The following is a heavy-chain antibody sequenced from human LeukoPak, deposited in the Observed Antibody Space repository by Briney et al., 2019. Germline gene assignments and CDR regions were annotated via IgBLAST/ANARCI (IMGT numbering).Heavy chain of an antibody. CDR1: GGTFSSYA. V-gene: IGHV1-69*06. CDR2: IIPIFGTA. J-gene: IGHJ5*02. CDR3: AREVIMITFGGAPGWFDP. D-gene: IGHD3-16*01. Sequence: SVKVSCKASGGTFSSYAISWVRQAPGQGLEWMGGIIPIFGTANYAQNFQGRVTITADKSTSTAYMELSSLRSEDTAVYYCAREVIMITFGGAPGWFDPWGQGTLVAVSS.